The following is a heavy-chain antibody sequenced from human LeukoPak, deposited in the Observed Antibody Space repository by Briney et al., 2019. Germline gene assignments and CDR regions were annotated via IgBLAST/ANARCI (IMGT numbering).Heavy chain of an antibody. CDR1: GFTLSSYW. V-gene: IGHV3-7*01. CDR3: ARDRGWGLRFLDY. CDR2: IKQDGSEK. D-gene: IGHD3-3*01. Sequence: PGGSLRLSCAASGFTLSSYWMTWVRRAPGKGLEWVANIKQDGSEKYYVDSVKGRFTISRDNAKNSLYVQMNSLRAEDTAVYYCARDRGWGLRFLDYWGQGTLVTVSS. J-gene: IGHJ4*02.